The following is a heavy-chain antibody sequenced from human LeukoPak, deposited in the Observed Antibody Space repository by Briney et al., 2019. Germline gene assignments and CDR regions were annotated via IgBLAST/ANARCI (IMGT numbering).Heavy chain of an antibody. V-gene: IGHV1-69*04. J-gene: IGHJ4*02. D-gene: IGHD2-15*01. Sequence: SVKVSCKASGGTFSSYAISWVRQAPGQGLEWMGRIIPILGIANYAQKFQGRVTITADKSTSTAYMELSSLRSEDTAVYYCARGYCSGGSCYYFDYWGQGTLVTVSS. CDR1: GGTFSSYA. CDR3: ARGYCSGGSCYYFDY. CDR2: IIPILGIA.